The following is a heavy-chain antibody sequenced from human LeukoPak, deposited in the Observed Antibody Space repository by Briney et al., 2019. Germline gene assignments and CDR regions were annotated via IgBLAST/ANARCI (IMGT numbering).Heavy chain of an antibody. CDR1: GFTFSSNS. D-gene: IGHD3-22*01. CDR2: ISSSSSYI. CDR3: ARVPRRIVVPRYFDY. V-gene: IGHV3-21*01. J-gene: IGHJ4*02. Sequence: PGGSLRLSCAASGFTFSSNSMNWVRRAPAKGREGVSSISSSSSYIYYAASVKGRFTISRDNAKNSLYLQMNSLRAEDTAVYYCARVPRRIVVPRYFDYWGEGELVTVSS.